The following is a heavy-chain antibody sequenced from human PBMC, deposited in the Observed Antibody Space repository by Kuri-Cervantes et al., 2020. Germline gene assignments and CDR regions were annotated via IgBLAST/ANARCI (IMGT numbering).Heavy chain of an antibody. J-gene: IGHJ4*02. CDR2: IKQDGSEK. CDR3: VRVGGSSAHFDY. V-gene: IGHV3-7*01. D-gene: IGHD3-10*01. CDR1: GFIVGDYA. Sequence: GESLKISCAASGFIVGDYAMTWFRQAPGKGLEWVANIKQDGSEKYYVDSVKGRFTISRDNAKNSMYLQMNSLRGEDTAVYYCVRVGGSSAHFDYWGQGTLVTVSS.